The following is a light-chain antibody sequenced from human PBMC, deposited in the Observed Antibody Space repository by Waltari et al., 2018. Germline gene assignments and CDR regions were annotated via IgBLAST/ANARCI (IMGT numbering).Light chain of an antibody. V-gene: IGLV1-51*01. CDR1: SSHIGNYY. Sequence: SVLTQPPSVSAAPGQKVPISCSGSSSHIGNYYVSWYHQLPGAAPRLLIYDNKKRPSGSPVRFSASKSGTSATLAITGLQIGDEADYYCATWDNSLRNVVCGGGTKLTVL. CDR3: ATWDNSLRNVV. J-gene: IGLJ2*01. CDR2: DNK.